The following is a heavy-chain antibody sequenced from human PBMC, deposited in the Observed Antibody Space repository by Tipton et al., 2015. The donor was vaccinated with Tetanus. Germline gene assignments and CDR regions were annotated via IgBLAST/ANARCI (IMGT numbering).Heavy chain of an antibody. CDR1: GGSISSYY. V-gene: IGHV4-4*07. CDR3: ARSPLEDYGDYHSYFQH. Sequence: TLSLTCTVSGGSISSYYWSWIRQPAGKGLEWIGRIYTSGSTNYNPSLKSRVTMSVDTSKNQFSLKLSSVTAADTAVYYCARSPLEDYGDYHSYFQHWGQGTLVTVSS. J-gene: IGHJ1*01. CDR2: IYTSGST. D-gene: IGHD4-17*01.